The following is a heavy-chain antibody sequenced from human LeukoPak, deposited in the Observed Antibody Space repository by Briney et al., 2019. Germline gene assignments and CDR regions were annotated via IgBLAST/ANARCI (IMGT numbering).Heavy chain of an antibody. CDR3: SRLQYTYGSEFDH. CDR2: IYYSGNT. CDR1: GDSISTTAYY. J-gene: IGHJ4*02. V-gene: IGHV4-39*01. Sequence: PSETLSLTCSVSGDSISTTAYYWAWLRQPPGKGLEWIGSIYYSGNTFHSPSLRSRVTISVYTSKNQFSLKLTSVTAADTAVYYCSRLQYTYGSEFDHWGQGTLVTVSS. D-gene: IGHD5-18*01.